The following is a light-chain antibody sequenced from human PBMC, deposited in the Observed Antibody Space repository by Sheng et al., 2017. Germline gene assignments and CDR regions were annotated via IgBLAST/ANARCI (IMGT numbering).Light chain of an antibody. Sequence: EIVLTQSPATLSLSPGERATLSCRASQGVSSFVAWYQQNLARLPGSSSMMHPTGPLASQPGSVAVGLGQTFTLTIGILEPEDSAVYYCHQRRNWPLTFGGGTKVEIK. CDR3: HQRRNWPLT. CDR2: MHP. CDR1: QGVSSF. V-gene: IGKV3-11*01. J-gene: IGKJ4*01.